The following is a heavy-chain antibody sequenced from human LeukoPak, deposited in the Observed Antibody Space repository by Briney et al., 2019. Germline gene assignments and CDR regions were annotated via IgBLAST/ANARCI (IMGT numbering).Heavy chain of an antibody. CDR1: GGSISSSYYY. D-gene: IGHD3-9*01. J-gene: IGHJ4*02. Sequence: SETLSLTCTVSGGSISSSYYYWGWTRQPPGKGLEWIGSISYSGITYPNPSLKSRVTISVDTSKNQFSLRLISVTASDTAVYYCARHLSGYHSGFDYWGQGTLVTVSS. V-gene: IGHV4-39*01. CDR3: ARHLSGYHSGFDY. CDR2: ISYSGIT.